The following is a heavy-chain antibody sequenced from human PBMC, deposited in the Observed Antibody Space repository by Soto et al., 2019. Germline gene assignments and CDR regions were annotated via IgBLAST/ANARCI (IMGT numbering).Heavy chain of an antibody. D-gene: IGHD1-26*01. V-gene: IGHV1-18*01. CDR2: ISTYNGDT. CDR1: GYTFTSQG. J-gene: IGHJ4*02. CDR3: ARDRYGGSQYYLDH. Sequence: QVQVVQSGTEVKKPGASVKVSCETSGYTFTSQGISWVRQAPGQGLAWMGWISTYNGDTDYAQKFQGRVNMTTDTYTSTAYMELKSLTSDDTAIYYCARDRYGGSQYYLDHWGQGTLVIVSS.